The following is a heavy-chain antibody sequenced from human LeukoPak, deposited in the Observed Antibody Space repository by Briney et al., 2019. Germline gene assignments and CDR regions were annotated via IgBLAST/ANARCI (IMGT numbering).Heavy chain of an antibody. Sequence: PGGSLRLSCAASGFTFDDYAMHWVRQAPGKGLEWVSAISGSGGSTYYADSVKGRFTISRDNSKNTLYLRMNSLRAEDTAVYYCAKDTPKGYDFWSGTKGWFDPWGQGTLVTVSS. CDR2: ISGSGGST. V-gene: IGHV3-23*01. D-gene: IGHD3-3*01. CDR3: AKDTPKGYDFWSGTKGWFDP. J-gene: IGHJ5*02. CDR1: GFTFDDYA.